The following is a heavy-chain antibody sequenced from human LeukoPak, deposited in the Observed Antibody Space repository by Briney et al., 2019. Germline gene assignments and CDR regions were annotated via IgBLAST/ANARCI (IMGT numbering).Heavy chain of an antibody. CDR3: ARDKVGGDGIDY. D-gene: IGHD3-16*01. CDR1: GGTFSSYS. CDR2: IIPIFGTA. Sequence: GASVKVSCKASGGTFSSYSISWVRQAPGQGLEWMGGIIPIFGTANYAQKFQGRVTITADESTSTAYMELSSLRSEDTAVYYCARDKVGGDGIDYWGQGTLVTVSS. V-gene: IGHV1-69*13. J-gene: IGHJ4*02.